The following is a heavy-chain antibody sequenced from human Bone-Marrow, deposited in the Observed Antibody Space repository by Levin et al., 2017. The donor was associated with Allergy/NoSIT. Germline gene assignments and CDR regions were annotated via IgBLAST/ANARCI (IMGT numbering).Heavy chain of an antibody. CDR1: GYTFNNYY. Sequence: ASVKVSCRISGYTFNNYYIHWVRQAPGQGLKWMGWIHPDSGGTNFAQNFKGRVSMTRDTSISTAYMELSSLRSDDTAVYFCAGTTPYYLDYWGQGTRVTVSS. D-gene: IGHD4-17*01. CDR3: AGTTPYYLDY. J-gene: IGHJ4*02. V-gene: IGHV1-2*02. CDR2: IHPDSGGT.